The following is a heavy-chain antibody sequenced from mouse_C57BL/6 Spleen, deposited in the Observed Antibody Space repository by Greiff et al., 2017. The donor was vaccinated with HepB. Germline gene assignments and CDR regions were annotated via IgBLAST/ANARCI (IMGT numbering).Heavy chain of an antibody. CDR1: GFTFSSYA. D-gene: IGHD1-1*01. Sequence: EVQLVESGGGLVKPGGSLKLSCAASGFTFSSYAMSWVRQTPEKRLEWVATISGGGSYTYYPDNVKGRFTISRDNAKNNLYLQMSHLKSEDTAMYYCARGGTTVVAGYFDVWGTGTTVTVSS. CDR2: ISGGGSYT. J-gene: IGHJ1*03. CDR3: ARGGTTVVAGYFDV. V-gene: IGHV5-4*01.